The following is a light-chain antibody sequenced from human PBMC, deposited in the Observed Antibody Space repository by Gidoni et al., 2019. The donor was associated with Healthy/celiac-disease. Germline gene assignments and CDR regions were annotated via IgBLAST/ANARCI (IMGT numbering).Light chain of an antibody. CDR1: QSVSSN. J-gene: IGKJ4*01. CDR2: GAS. V-gene: IGKV3-15*01. CDR3: QQYNNWPLT. Sequence: EIMLTQSPATLSVSPGERATLSCRASQSVSSNLAWYQQKPGQAPRLLIYGASTRATGIPARFSGSGSGKEFTLTISSLQSEDFAVYYCQQYNNWPLTFGGXTKVEIK.